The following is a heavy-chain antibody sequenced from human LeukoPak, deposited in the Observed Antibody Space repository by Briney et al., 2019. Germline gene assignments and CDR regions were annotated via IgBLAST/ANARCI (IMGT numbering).Heavy chain of an antibody. CDR1: GYTFTKYY. Sequence: ASVKVSCKASGYTFTKYYIHWVRQAPGQGLEWMGMINPSDGATTYAQTFQGRVTMTRDMSTTTVHMDLRSLRSEDTAVYYCARDSEVTIFGNWFDPWGQGTLVTVSS. CDR3: ARDSEVTIFGNWFDP. D-gene: IGHD3-3*01. J-gene: IGHJ5*02. V-gene: IGHV1-46*01. CDR2: INPSDGAT.